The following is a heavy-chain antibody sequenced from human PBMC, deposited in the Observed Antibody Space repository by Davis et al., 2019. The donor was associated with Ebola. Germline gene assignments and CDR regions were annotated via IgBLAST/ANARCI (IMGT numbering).Heavy chain of an antibody. CDR1: VYTFTNYY. J-gene: IGHJ3*02. Sequence: ASVQVSFKASVYTFTNYYLHWVRQAPGQWLEWMGMINPNDGRTIDAQKFQGRVTVTRDTSTTTVYMDLSSLRSEDTALYYCTTPGGQDSGYDVFDIWGQGTMVTVSS. D-gene: IGHD5-12*01. CDR2: INPNDGRT. CDR3: TTPGGQDSGYDVFDI. V-gene: IGHV1-46*03.